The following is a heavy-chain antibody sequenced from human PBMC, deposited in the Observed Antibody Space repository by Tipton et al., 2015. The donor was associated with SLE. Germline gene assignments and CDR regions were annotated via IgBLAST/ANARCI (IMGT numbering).Heavy chain of an antibody. CDR2: ISGYNRQT. CDR3: ARDEAVAGTNYDHGMDV. CDR1: GYKFTNYG. D-gene: IGHD6-19*01. V-gene: IGHV1-18*01. J-gene: IGHJ6*02. Sequence: QLVQSGAEVKKPGTSVKVSCKASGYKFTNYGITWVRQAPGQGLEWMGWISGYNRQTDYAQKVQGRVTMTTDPSTGTAYMELRGLTADDTAMYYCARDEAVAGTNYDHGMDVWGQGTTVTVSS.